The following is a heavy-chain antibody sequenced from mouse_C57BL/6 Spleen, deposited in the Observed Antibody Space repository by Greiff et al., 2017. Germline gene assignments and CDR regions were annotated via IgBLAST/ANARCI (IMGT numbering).Heavy chain of an antibody. D-gene: IGHD2-4*01. CDR3: TGDYYDYDGFDY. Sequence: VKLQQSGTVLARPGASVKMSCKTSGYTFTSSWMHWVKQGPGQGREGIGAIYPGNSDTGYNQKFKGKAKLTAVTSASTAYMELSSLTNEDSAVYYCTGDYYDYDGFDYWGQGTTLTVSS. V-gene: IGHV1-5*01. CDR2: IYPGNSDT. J-gene: IGHJ2*01. CDR1: GYTFTSSW.